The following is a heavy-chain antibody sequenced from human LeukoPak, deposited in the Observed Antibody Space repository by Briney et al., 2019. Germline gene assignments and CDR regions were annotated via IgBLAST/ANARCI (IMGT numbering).Heavy chain of an antibody. J-gene: IGHJ3*02. Sequence: SETLSLTCTVSGGSISSYYWSWIRQPPGKGLEWIGYIYNSGSTNYNPSLKSRVTISVDTSKNQFSLKLSSVTAADTAVYYCARRAPASTFDIWGQGTMVTVSS. CDR3: ARRAPASTFDI. CDR2: IYNSGST. D-gene: IGHD4-11*01. V-gene: IGHV4-59*08. CDR1: GGSISSYY.